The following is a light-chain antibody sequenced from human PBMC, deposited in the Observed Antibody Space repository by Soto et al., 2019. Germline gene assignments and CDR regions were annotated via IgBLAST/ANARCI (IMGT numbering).Light chain of an antibody. J-gene: IGKJ1*01. CDR3: QQYGSSPKT. Sequence: EIVLTQSPGTLSLSPVERATLSCRASQSISSNYLAWYQQKPGQAPRLLIHGASNRATGIPDRFSGSGSGTDFTLTISRLEPEDFAVYYCQQYGSSPKTFGQGTKVDIK. CDR1: QSISSNY. V-gene: IGKV3-20*01. CDR2: GAS.